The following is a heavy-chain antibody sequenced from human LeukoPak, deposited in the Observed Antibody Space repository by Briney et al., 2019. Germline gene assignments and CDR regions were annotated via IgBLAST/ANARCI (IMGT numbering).Heavy chain of an antibody. D-gene: IGHD3-10*01. CDR1: GFTFSYYG. CDR3: AAYYYVSGTYSGRLDY. CDR2: IRYVERDK. J-gene: IGHJ4*02. V-gene: IGHV3-30*02. Sequence: GGSLRLSCVASGFTFSYYGMHWVRQAPGKGLEWVAFIRYVERDKYYADSVKGRFTISRDNSKNTLYLQMSSLRAEDTAVYYCAAYYYVSGTYSGRLDYWGQGSLVTVSS.